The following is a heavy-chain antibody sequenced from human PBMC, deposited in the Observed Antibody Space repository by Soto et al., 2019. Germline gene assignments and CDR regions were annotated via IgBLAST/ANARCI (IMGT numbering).Heavy chain of an antibody. CDR1: GFSLSTSGMC. Sequence: SGPTLVNPTQTLTLTCTFSGFSLSTSGMCVSWIRQPPGKALEWLARIDWDDDKYYSTSLKTRLTISKDTSKNQVVLTMTNMDPVDTATYYCALIKYYYGSGSPRVYMDVWGKGTTVTVSS. J-gene: IGHJ6*03. D-gene: IGHD3-10*01. CDR3: ALIKYYYGSGSPRVYMDV. CDR2: IDWDDDK. V-gene: IGHV2-70*11.